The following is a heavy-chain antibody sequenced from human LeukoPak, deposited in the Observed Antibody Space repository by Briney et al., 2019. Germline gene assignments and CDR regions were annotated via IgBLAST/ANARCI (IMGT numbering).Heavy chain of an antibody. V-gene: IGHV1-69*04. Sequence: SGKLSCKASVATFSSYAISWVRRAPGHGLEWMGRIIPILGIANYAQKFQGRVTITADKSTRTAYMELSSLRSEDRAVYYCASVGVVFILGYYYGMDVWGQGTTVTVSS. J-gene: IGHJ6*02. CDR3: ASVGVVFILGYYYGMDV. CDR2: IIPILGIA. CDR1: VATFSSYA. D-gene: IGHD3-22*01.